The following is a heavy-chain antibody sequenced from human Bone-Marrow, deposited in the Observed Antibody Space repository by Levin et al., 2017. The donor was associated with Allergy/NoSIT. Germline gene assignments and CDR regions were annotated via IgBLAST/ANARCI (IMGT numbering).Heavy chain of an antibody. CDR2: ISYDGSNK. J-gene: IGHJ4*02. Sequence: GESLKISCAASGFTFSSYGMHWVRQAPGKGLEWVAVISYDGSNKYYADSVKGRFTISRDNSKNTLYLQMNSLRAEDTAVYYCAKCRYSGYDAGCYFDYWGQGTLVTVSS. CDR1: GFTFSSYG. CDR3: AKCRYSGYDAGCYFDY. V-gene: IGHV3-30*18. D-gene: IGHD5-12*01.